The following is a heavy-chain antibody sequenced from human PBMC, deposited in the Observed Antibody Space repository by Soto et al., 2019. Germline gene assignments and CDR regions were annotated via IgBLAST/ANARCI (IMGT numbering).Heavy chain of an antibody. D-gene: IGHD5-18*01. CDR3: AAGDSSDTGDY. J-gene: IGHJ4*02. CDR1: GATLSTHG. CDR2: TIPIIGTT. V-gene: IGHV1-69*13. Sequence: GASVKVSCKASGATLSTHGISWVRQAPGQGLEWMGGTIPIIGTTDYAEKFQGRVKITADESTTTSYMELSSLRPDDTAVYYCAAGDSSDTGDYWGQGNLVTVP.